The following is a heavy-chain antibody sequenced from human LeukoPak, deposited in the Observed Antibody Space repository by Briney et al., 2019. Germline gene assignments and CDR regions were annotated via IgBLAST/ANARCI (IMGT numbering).Heavy chain of an antibody. Sequence: GSLRLSFSTSGFPFSSYWVHWVRPPPGKGLVWVSRINSDGSTTTYADSVKGRFAISRDNAQNTLYLQMNSLRAEDTAVYYCARGAQGYYYDYMDVWGKGTTVIVSS. V-gene: IGHV3-74*01. CDR3: ARGAQGYYYDYMDV. CDR1: GFPFSSYW. CDR2: INSDGSTT. J-gene: IGHJ6*03. D-gene: IGHD2-15*01.